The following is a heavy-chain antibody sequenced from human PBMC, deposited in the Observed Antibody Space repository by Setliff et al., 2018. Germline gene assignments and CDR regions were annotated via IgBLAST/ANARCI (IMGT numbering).Heavy chain of an antibody. CDR1: GYSISSGYY. Sequence: SETLSLTCTVSGYSISSGYYWGWIRQPPGKGLEWIGSIYHSGSTYYNPSLKSRVTISVDTSKNQFSLKLSSVTAADTAVYYCASSAGYSYGFRWGQGTLVTVSS. D-gene: IGHD5-18*01. CDR2: IYHSGST. V-gene: IGHV4-38-2*02. CDR3: ASSAGYSYGFR. J-gene: IGHJ4*02.